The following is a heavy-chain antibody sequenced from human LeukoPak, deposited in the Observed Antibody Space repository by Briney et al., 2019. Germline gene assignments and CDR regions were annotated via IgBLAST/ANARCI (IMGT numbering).Heavy chain of an antibody. CDR1: GDTFTYYH. J-gene: IGHJ4*02. CDR2: VYVTGETT. Sequence: GASVKVSCQASGDTFTYYHIHWVRQAPGQGVAWMGAVYVTGETTRNTQNFQGRVTMTRDTSTGTVYMELASIRSEDTAVYYCATEAQGSYYFDYWGQGVLVTVSS. V-gene: IGHV1-46*01. CDR3: ATEAQGSYYFDY.